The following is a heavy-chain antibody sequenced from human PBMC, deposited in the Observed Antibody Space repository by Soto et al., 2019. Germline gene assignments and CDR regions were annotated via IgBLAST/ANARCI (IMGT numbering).Heavy chain of an antibody. CDR2: ISSSSSTI. Sequence: GGSLRLSCAASGFTFSSYSMNWVRQAPGKGLEWVSYISSSSSTIYYADSVKGRFTISRDNAKNSLYLQMNSLRAEDTAVYYCARGVGYCSGGSCHHYFDYWGQGTLVTVSS. D-gene: IGHD2-15*01. J-gene: IGHJ4*02. V-gene: IGHV3-48*01. CDR3: ARGVGYCSGGSCHHYFDY. CDR1: GFTFSSYS.